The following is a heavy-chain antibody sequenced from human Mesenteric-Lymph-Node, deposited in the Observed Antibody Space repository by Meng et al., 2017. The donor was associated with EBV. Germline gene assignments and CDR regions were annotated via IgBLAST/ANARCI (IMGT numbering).Heavy chain of an antibody. J-gene: IGHJ4*02. CDR2: IFHTGST. V-gene: IGHV4-30-2*01. CDR1: GGSISSDDYT. CDR3: ARRGKVGAGY. D-gene: IGHD1-26*01. Sequence: QLQRQESGPELVKPSQSLSLTCAVSGGSISSDDYTWNWIRQPPGKGLEWIGNIFHTGSTQYKSSLKSRVTISVDRSKNQFSLKLSSVTAADTAVYYCARRGKVGAGYWGQGTLVTVSS.